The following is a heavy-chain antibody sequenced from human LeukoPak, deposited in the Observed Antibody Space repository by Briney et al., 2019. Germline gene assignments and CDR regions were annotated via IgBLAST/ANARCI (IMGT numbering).Heavy chain of an antibody. Sequence: ASVKVSCKASGYTFTSYAMHWVCQAPGQRLEWMGWINAGNGNTKYSQKFQGRVTITRDTSASTAYMELSSLRSEDTAVYYCASAKGSTCSGGSCYYEWGQGTLVTVSS. CDR3: ASAKGSTCSGGSCYYE. CDR1: GYTFTSYA. V-gene: IGHV1-3*01. CDR2: INAGNGNT. J-gene: IGHJ4*02. D-gene: IGHD2-15*01.